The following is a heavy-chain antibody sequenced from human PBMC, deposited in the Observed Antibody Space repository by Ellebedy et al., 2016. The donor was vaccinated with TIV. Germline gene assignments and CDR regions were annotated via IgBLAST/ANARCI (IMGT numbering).Heavy chain of an antibody. J-gene: IGHJ3*02. Sequence: AASVKVSCKASGYTFTSYGISWVRQAPGQGLEWMGWISAYKGNTKYAQKIQGRVTMTTDTSTSTAYMDLRSLRSDDTAVYYCAREKVTTHAFDIWGQGTMVTVSS. CDR1: GYTFTSYG. V-gene: IGHV1-18*01. CDR2: ISAYKGNT. D-gene: IGHD4-17*01. CDR3: AREKVTTHAFDI.